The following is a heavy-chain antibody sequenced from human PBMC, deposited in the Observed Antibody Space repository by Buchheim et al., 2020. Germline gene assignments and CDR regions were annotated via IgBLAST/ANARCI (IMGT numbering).Heavy chain of an antibody. CDR3: ARETYDILTGYREPASAFDI. V-gene: IGHV3-30-3*01. J-gene: IGHJ3*02. Sequence: QVQLVESGGGVVQPGRSLRLSCAASGFTFSSYAMHWVRQAPGKGLEWVAVISYDGSNKYYADSVKGRFTISRDNYKKTLYLQMNSLRAEDTAVYYCARETYDILTGYREPASAFDIWGQGT. D-gene: IGHD3-9*01. CDR1: GFTFSSYA. CDR2: ISYDGSNK.